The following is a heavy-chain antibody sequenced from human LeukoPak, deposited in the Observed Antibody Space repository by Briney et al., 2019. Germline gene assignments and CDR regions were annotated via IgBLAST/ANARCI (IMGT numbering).Heavy chain of an antibody. J-gene: IGHJ3*02. V-gene: IGHV3-23*01. D-gene: IGHD6-19*01. CDR1: GFTFSSYA. CDR2: ISGSGGST. Sequence: GGSLRLSCAASGFTFSSYAMSWVRQAPGKGLEWVSAISGSGGSTYYADSVKGRFTISRDNAKNSLYLLMNSLRAEDTAVYYCARDAHSSGWLTDAFDIWGQGTMVTVSS. CDR3: ARDAHSSGWLTDAFDI.